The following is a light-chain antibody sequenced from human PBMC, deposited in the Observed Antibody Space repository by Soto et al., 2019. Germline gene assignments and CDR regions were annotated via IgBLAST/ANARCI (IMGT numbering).Light chain of an antibody. CDR2: GNS. CDR3: QSYDSSLSAVV. CDR1: SSNIGAGYD. J-gene: IGLJ2*01. Sequence: QSVLTQPPSVSGAPGQRVTISCTGSSSNIGAGYDVHWYQQLPGTAPKLLIYGNSNRPSGVPDRFSGSKSGTSASQAITGLQAEDEADYYCQSYDSSLSAVVFGGGTKVTVL. V-gene: IGLV1-40*01.